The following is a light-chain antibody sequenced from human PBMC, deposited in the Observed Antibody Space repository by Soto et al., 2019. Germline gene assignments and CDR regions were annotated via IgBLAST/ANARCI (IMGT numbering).Light chain of an antibody. CDR1: QSVTTTY. J-gene: IGKJ2*02. CDR3: QHYGSLPRT. Sequence: EIVLTQSPGTLSLSPGERATLSCRASQSVTTTYLAWYQQKPGQAPRLLIYNIDSRAAGIPDRFSGSGSGTDFTLSINRLEPEDFAVYYCQHYGSLPRTFGQGTKVEI. CDR2: NID. V-gene: IGKV3-20*01.